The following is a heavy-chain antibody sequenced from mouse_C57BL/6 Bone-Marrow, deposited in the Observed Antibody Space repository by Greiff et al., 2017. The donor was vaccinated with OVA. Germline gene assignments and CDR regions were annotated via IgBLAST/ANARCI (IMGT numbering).Heavy chain of an antibody. J-gene: IGHJ4*01. D-gene: IGHD2-1*01. CDR2: IWGDGST. CDR1: GFSLTSYG. Sequence: VMLVESGPGLVAPSQSLSITCPVSGFSLTSYGVSWVRQPPGQGLEWLGVIWGDGSTNYHSARISRLGISKDNSKSQVFLKLNSLQTDDTATYYWAKRGLLTDMDYWGQGTSVTVSS. V-gene: IGHV2-3*01. CDR3: AKRGLLTDMDY.